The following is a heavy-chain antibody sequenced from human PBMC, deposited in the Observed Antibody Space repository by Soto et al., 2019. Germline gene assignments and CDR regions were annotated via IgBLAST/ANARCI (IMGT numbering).Heavy chain of an antibody. CDR3: VRQGIGPLHGLVEV. D-gene: IGHD3-10*01. J-gene: IGHJ6*02. V-gene: IGHV4-59*08. Sequence: QEQLQQSGPGLVKPSETLSLTCTVSSGPTSSHNWGWIRQPPGRGLEWIGYVYNTGGTSYNPTLRSRGTRSADTSTKNISLTLSSVTAADSAVYYCVRQGIGPLHGLVEVWGQGTTVSVSS. CDR1: SGPTSSHN. CDR2: VYNTGGT.